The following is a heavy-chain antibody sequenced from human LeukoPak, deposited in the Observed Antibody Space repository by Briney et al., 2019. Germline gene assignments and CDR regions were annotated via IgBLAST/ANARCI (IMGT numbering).Heavy chain of an antibody. CDR2: ISGSNSYI. V-gene: IGHV3-21*04. D-gene: IGHD3-22*01. CDR1: GFTFSSYT. J-gene: IGHJ4*02. Sequence: PGGSLRLSCAASGFTFSSYTMHWIRQAPGKGLEWVSSISGSNSYIFYADSVKGRFTVSRDNAKDSLYLQMNSLRAEDTAVYYCATAYDSSGYYWTVFDYWGQGTLVTVSS. CDR3: ATAYDSSGYYWTVFDY.